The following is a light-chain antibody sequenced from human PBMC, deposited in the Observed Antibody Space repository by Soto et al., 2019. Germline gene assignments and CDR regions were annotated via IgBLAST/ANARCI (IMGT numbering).Light chain of an antibody. V-gene: IGLV2-14*01. CDR2: DVS. CDR1: SSDVGGYNY. CDR3: SSYTCSITLGV. J-gene: IGLJ1*01. Sequence: QSVLTQPASVSGSPGQSITISCTGTSSDVGGYNYVSWYQQHPGKAPKLMIYDVSNRPSGVSNRFSGSKSGNTASLTISGLQAEDEADYYCSSYTCSITLGVFGPGSMVTV.